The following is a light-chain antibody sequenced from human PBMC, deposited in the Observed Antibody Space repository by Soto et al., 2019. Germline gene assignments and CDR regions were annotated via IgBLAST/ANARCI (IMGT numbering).Light chain of an antibody. V-gene: IGKV3-20*01. CDR2: GAS. J-gene: IGKJ1*01. Sequence: EIVLTQSPGTLSLSPGERVTLSCRASQSVSNTYLAWYQQKPGQAPRLLIYGASSRATGIPDRFSGSGSGTDFTLTISRLEPDDFAVYYCQQYGSPPQTFGQGTKVDIK. CDR1: QSVSNTY. CDR3: QQYGSPPQT.